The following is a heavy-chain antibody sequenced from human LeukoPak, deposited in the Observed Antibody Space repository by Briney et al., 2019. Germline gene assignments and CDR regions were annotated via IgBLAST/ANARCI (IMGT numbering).Heavy chain of an antibody. J-gene: IGHJ4*02. CDR2: ISASDGDT. CDR1: GYTFSSYG. CDR3: ARDYYGTPPHDY. D-gene: IGHD3-10*01. Sequence: ASVKVSCKASGYTFSSYGISWVRQAPGQGLEWMGWISASDGDTNYAQKLQGRVTMTTDTSTSTAYMELRSLRSDDTAVHFCARDYYGTPPHDYWGQGTLVTVSS. V-gene: IGHV1-18*01.